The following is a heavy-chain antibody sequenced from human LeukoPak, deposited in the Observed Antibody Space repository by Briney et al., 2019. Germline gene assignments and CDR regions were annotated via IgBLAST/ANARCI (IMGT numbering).Heavy chain of an antibody. CDR1: GFTFSSRW. Sequence: GGSLRLSCAASGFTFSSRWMHWVGQAPGKGLVWVSHVNSDESSTNYADSVKGRFTISRDNTKNTLYLQMNSLRAEDTAVYYCASDDSYAFDIWGQGTMVTVSS. J-gene: IGHJ3*02. CDR3: ASDDSYAFDI. CDR2: VNSDESST. D-gene: IGHD2-21*01. V-gene: IGHV3-74*01.